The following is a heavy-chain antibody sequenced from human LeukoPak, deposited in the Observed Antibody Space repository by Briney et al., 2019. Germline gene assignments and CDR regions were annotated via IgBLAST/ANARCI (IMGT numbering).Heavy chain of an antibody. CDR1: GFAFSSYE. CDR2: ISSSGSTI. D-gene: IGHD1-7*01. V-gene: IGHV3-48*03. J-gene: IGHJ6*02. Sequence: GESLRLSFAASGFAFSSYEMNWVRQAPGKGLEWVSYISSSGSTIYYADSVKGRFTIPRDNAKNSLYLQMNSLRAEDTAVYYCAITGTTAYYYGMDVWGQGTTVTVSS. CDR3: AITGTTAYYYGMDV.